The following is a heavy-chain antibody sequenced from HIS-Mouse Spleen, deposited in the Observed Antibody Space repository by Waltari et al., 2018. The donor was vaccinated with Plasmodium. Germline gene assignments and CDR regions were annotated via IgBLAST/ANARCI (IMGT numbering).Heavy chain of an antibody. CDR1: GFTVSSNY. CDR2: IYSGGIT. V-gene: IGHV3-53*02. Sequence: EVQLVETGGGLIQPGGSLRLSCAASGFTVSSNYMSWVRQAPGQGLEWVSVIYSGGITYYADSLKCRFTISRANSKNTLYLQMNSLRAEDTAVYYCARGNSGYSSSWYLFDYWGQGTLVTVSS. CDR3: ARGNSGYSSSWYLFDY. D-gene: IGHD6-13*01. J-gene: IGHJ4*02.